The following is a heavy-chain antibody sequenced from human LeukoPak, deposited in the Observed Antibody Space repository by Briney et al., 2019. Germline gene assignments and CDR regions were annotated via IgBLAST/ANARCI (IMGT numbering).Heavy chain of an antibody. D-gene: IGHD3-10*02. J-gene: IGHJ6*04. CDR1: GFTFSSYG. CDR3: AELGISMIGGV. V-gene: IGHV3-23*01. CDR2: ISGSGGST. Sequence: GGTLRLSCAASGFTFSSYGMSWVRQAPGKGLEWVSAISGSGGSTYYADSVKGRFTISRDNSKNTLYLQMNSLRAEDTAVYYCAELGISMIGGVWGKGTTVTISS.